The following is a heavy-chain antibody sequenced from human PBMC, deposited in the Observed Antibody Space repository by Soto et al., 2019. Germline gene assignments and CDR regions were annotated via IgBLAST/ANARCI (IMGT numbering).Heavy chain of an antibody. CDR3: GRGVGGGSPAFYYSSGMDF. V-gene: IGHV1-46*02. D-gene: IGHD3-10*01. Sequence: QVQLVQSGAEVKKPGASVKVSCKASGFTFNNYFFHWVRQAPRQGLEWMGIISPYDGSTNYEQSLQGRVTMTSHTPTSTVNRELGSVRSENPAVFFCGRGVGGGSPAFYYSSGMDFWAPGTTVPVSS. CDR1: GFTFNNYF. J-gene: IGHJ6*02. CDR2: ISPYDGST.